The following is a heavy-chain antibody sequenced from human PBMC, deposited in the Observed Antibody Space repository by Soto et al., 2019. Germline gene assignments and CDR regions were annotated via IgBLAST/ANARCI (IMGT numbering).Heavy chain of an antibody. J-gene: IGHJ4*02. V-gene: IGHV3-30*18. Sequence: QVQLVESGGGVVQPGRSLRLSCAASGFTFSSYGMHWVRQAPGKGLEWVAVISYDGSNKYYADSVKGRFTISRDNSKNTLYLQMNSLRAEDTDVYYCAKGWGGYFDYWGQGTLVTVSS. CDR2: ISYDGSNK. CDR3: AKGWGGYFDY. CDR1: GFTFSSYG. D-gene: IGHD3-10*01.